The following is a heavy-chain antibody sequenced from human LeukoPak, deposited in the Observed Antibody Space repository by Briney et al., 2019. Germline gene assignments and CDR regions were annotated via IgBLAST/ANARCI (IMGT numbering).Heavy chain of an antibody. J-gene: IGHJ4*02. D-gene: IGHD6-19*01. CDR1: GFTVSSNE. V-gene: IGHV3-38-3*01. CDR2: ISGGST. Sequence: GGSLRLSCAASGFTVSSNEMSWVRQAPGKGLEWVSPISGGSTYYADSRKGRFTISRDNSKNTLHLQMNSLRVEDTAVYYCAKLITVQGEPDSGGGQGTLVIVSS. CDR3: AKLITVQGEPDSG.